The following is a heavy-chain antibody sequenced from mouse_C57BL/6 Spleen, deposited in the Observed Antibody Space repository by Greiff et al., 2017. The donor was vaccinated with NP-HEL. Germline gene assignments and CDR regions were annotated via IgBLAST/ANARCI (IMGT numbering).Heavy chain of an antibody. CDR3: ATGLPTVATGFAY. V-gene: IGHV1-7*01. Sequence: QVQLKQSGAELAKPGASVKLSCKASGYTFTSYWMHWVKQRPGQGLEWIGYINPSSGYTKYDQKFKDKATLTADKSSSTAYMQLSSLTYEDSAVYYCATGLPTVATGFAYWGQGTLVTVSA. CDR2: INPSSGYT. CDR1: GYTFTSYW. D-gene: IGHD1-1*01. J-gene: IGHJ3*01.